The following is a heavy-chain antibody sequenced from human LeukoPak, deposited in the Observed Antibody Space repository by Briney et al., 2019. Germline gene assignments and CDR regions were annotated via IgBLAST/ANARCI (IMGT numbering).Heavy chain of an antibody. D-gene: IGHD1-26*01. Sequence: GGSLRLSCAASGFTFTSYSMNWVRQAPGKGLEWVSTISGGGGSTYYADSVKGRFTISRDNSKNTLYLQVSSLRAEDTAVYYCAKGGKWDVTPFDYWGQGTLVTVSS. J-gene: IGHJ4*02. CDR2: ISGGGGST. CDR3: AKGGKWDVTPFDY. V-gene: IGHV3-23*01. CDR1: GFTFTSYS.